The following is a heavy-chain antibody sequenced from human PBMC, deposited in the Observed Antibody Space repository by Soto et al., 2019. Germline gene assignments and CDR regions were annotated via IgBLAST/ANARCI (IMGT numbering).Heavy chain of an antibody. Sequence: GGSLRLSCAAYGFTFTSFGMSWVRQAPGKGLEWVSGITLSGDSTYYADSVKGRFTISRDNSRNTLYLQMSSLRAEDTAVYYCASGSGNYPKYNWFDPWAQGTLVTVSS. J-gene: IGHJ5*02. CDR2: ITLSGDST. D-gene: IGHD3-10*01. CDR1: GFTFTSFG. V-gene: IGHV3-23*01. CDR3: ASGSGNYPKYNWFDP.